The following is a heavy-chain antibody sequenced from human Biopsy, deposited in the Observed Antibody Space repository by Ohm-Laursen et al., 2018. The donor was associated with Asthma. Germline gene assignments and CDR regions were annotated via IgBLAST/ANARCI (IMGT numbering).Heavy chain of an antibody. CDR3: ARGDSSNWSHYYFDY. D-gene: IGHD3-22*01. CDR1: GFAVSRDY. CDR2: IWYDGSKK. V-gene: IGHV3-33*07. Sequence: SLRLSCAASGFAVSRDYMFWVRQAPGKGLEWVTLIWYDGSKKYYSESVKGRFTIARDNSKNTLYLQMNSLRAEDTAVYYCARGDSSNWSHYYFDYWGQGTLVTVSS. J-gene: IGHJ4*02.